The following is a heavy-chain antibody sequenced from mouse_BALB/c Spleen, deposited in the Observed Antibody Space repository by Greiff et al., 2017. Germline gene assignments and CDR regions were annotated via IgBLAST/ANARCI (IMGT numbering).Heavy chain of an antibody. CDR2: INPGSGGT. CDR3: ARREYYGSSSGFFAY. V-gene: IGHV1-54*01. Sequence: QVQLQQSGAELVRPGTSVKVSCKASGYAFTNYLIEWVKQRPGQGLEWIGVINPGSGGTNYNEKFKGKATLTADKSSSTAYMQLSSLTSDDSAVYFCARREYYGSSSGFFAYWGQGTLVTVSA. J-gene: IGHJ3*01. D-gene: IGHD1-1*01. CDR1: GYAFTNYL.